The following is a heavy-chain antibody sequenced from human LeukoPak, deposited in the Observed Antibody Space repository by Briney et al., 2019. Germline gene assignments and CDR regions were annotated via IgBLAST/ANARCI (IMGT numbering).Heavy chain of an antibody. CDR2: INHSGST. J-gene: IGHJ4*02. CDR3: ASKYYDFWSGYQRGYFDY. D-gene: IGHD3-3*01. CDR1: GGSFSGYY. Sequence: SETLSLTCAVYGGSFSGYYWSWIRQPPGKGLEWIGEINHSGSTNYNPSLKSRVTISVDTSKNQSSLKLSSVTAADTAVYYCASKYYDFWSGYQRGYFDYWGQGTLVTVSS. V-gene: IGHV4-34*01.